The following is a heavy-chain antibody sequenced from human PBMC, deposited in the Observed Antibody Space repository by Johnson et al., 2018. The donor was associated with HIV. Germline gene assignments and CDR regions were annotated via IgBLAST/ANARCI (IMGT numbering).Heavy chain of an antibody. D-gene: IGHD5-18*01. Sequence: LVESGGGVVQPGRSLRLSCAASGFTFSSYAMHWVRQAPGKGLEWVAVISYDGSNKYYADSVKGRFTISRDNSKNTLYLQMNSLRAEDTAVYYCARVDTAMTYDAFDIWGQGTMVTVSS. V-gene: IGHV3-30*04. CDR1: GFTFSSYA. CDR3: ARVDTAMTYDAFDI. J-gene: IGHJ3*02. CDR2: ISYDGSNK.